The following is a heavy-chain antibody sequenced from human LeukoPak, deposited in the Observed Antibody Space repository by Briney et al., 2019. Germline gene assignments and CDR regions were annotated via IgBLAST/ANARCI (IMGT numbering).Heavy chain of an antibody. J-gene: IGHJ6*02. V-gene: IGHV3-23*01. CDR1: GFTFSSHA. CDR3: AAYYGLDV. Sequence: GGSLRLSCAASGFTFSSHAMSWVRQAPGKGLEWVSAISGSGGRTNYADSVKGRFTISRDNFKNTLYLQMNSLRAEDTAVYYCAAYYGLDVWGQGTTVTVSS. CDR2: ISGSGGRT.